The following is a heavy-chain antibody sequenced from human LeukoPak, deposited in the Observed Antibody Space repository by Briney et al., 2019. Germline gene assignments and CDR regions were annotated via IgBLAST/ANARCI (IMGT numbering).Heavy chain of an antibody. CDR2: INHSGST. CDR3: ARERYSSGWQRRWFDP. J-gene: IGHJ5*02. Sequence: SETLSLTCAVYGGSFSGYYWSWIRQPPGKGLEWIGEINHSGSTNYNPSLKSRVTISVDTSKNQFSLKLSSVTAADTAVYYCARERYSSGWQRRWFDPWGQGTLVTVSS. CDR1: GGSFSGYY. V-gene: IGHV4-34*01. D-gene: IGHD6-19*01.